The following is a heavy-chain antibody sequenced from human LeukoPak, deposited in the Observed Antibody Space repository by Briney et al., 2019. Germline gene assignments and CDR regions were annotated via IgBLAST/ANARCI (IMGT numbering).Heavy chain of an antibody. CDR3: ARGRAQNEDQWLLQGY. Sequence: ALVKVSCKASGYTFTAYYIHWVRQAPGQGLEWMGWISPNSGGTNYAQKFQGRVTVTRDTSISTAYMELSGLISDDTAVYYCARGRAQNEDQWLLQGYWGQGTLVTISS. J-gene: IGHJ4*02. CDR1: GYTFTAYY. D-gene: IGHD5-12*01. CDR2: ISPNSGGT. V-gene: IGHV1-2*02.